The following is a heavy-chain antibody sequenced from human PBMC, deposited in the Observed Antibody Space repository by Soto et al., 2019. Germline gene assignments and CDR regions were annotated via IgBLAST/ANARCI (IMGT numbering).Heavy chain of an antibody. V-gene: IGHV3-23*01. Sequence: PGGSLTLSRAASRFTFSSYAMSGVRHAPGKGLEWVSAISGSGGSTYYADSVKGRFTISRDNSKNTLYLQMNSLRAEDTAVYYCAKGKWELPYNWFDPWGQGTLVTVSS. CDR3: AKGKWELPYNWFDP. CDR1: RFTFSSYA. CDR2: ISGSGGST. J-gene: IGHJ5*02. D-gene: IGHD1-26*01.